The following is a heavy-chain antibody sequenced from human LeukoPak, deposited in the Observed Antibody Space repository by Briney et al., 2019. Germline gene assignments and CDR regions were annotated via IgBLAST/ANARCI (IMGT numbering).Heavy chain of an antibody. CDR3: ARLLNHYDSSGYPAAPAFDI. D-gene: IGHD3-22*01. CDR2: IYYSGST. J-gene: IGHJ3*02. Sequence: SETLSLTCTVSGGSISSSSYYWGWIRQPPGKGLEWIGSIYYSGSTYYNPSLKSRVTISVDTPKNQFSLKLSSVTAADTAVYYCARLLNHYDSSGYPAAPAFDIWGQGTMVTVSS. V-gene: IGHV4-39*01. CDR1: GGSISSSSYY.